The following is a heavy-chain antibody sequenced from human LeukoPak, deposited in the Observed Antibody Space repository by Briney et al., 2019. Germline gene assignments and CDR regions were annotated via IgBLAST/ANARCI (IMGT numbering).Heavy chain of an antibody. Sequence: GASVTVSCKASGYTFTSYDINWVRQAPGQGLEWMGWMNPNSGNTGYAQTFQGRVTMTRNTSISTAYMELSSLRSEDTAVYYCARGSTVAARRSDWFDPWGQGTLVTVSS. CDR2: MNPNSGNT. V-gene: IGHV1-8*01. D-gene: IGHD6-13*01. J-gene: IGHJ5*02. CDR3: ARGSTVAARRSDWFDP. CDR1: GYTFTSYD.